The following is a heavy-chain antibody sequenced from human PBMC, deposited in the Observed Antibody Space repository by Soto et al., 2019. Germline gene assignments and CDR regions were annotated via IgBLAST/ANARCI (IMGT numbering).Heavy chain of an antibody. CDR3: AKFPNTDWLTILDY. J-gene: IGHJ4*02. CDR1: GFTFGNYA. V-gene: IGHV3-23*01. CDR2: ISGSSSNT. Sequence: EVQLLESGGGLVQPGGSLRLSCAASGFTFGNYAMSWVRQAPGKGLEWVSGISGSSSNTYYADSVRGRFTISRDNSKSTLYLQMNSLRAEDTAVYYCAKFPNTDWLTILDYWGQGTLVTVSS. D-gene: IGHD3-9*01.